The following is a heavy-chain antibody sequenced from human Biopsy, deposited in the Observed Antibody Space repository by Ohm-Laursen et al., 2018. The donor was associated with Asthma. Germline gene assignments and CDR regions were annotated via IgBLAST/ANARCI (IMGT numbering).Heavy chain of an antibody. D-gene: IGHD1-26*01. Sequence: SLRLSCAASGFSFSNYGMHWVRQAPGKGLDWVAVISFDGTNRNYTDSVKGRFTISRDNSRNALHLQMNSLRAEDTAVYYCTKDVFPGWELRRGPDYWGQGTLVTVSS. CDR3: TKDVFPGWELRRGPDY. CDR2: ISFDGTNR. J-gene: IGHJ4*02. CDR1: GFSFSNYG. V-gene: IGHV3-30*18.